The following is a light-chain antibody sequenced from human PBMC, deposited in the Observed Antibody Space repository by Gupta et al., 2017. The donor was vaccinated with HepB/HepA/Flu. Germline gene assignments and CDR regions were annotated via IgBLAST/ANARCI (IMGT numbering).Light chain of an antibody. V-gene: IGKV3-20*01. Sequence: EIVLTQSPGALSLIPGERVTLSCRPSQIITPNYLAWYQQKPGQAPRLLIYGATNRATGIPDRFSGSGSGTNFTLTINGLAPDDSAVYHCQQDVYSPWTFGQGTKVEIK. CDR2: GAT. CDR3: QQDVYSPWT. J-gene: IGKJ1*01. CDR1: QIITPNY.